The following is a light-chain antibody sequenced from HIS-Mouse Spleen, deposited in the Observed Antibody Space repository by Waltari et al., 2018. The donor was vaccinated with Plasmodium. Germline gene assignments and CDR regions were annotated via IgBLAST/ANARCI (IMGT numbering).Light chain of an antibody. V-gene: IGLV1-47*01. J-gene: IGLJ3*02. CDR1: SSNLGSNY. CDR3: AAWDASLSGRV. Sequence: QSVLTQPPSASGTPGQRATISCSGSSSNLGSNYVYWYQQLPGTAPKLLIYRNNQRPSGVPDRFSGPKSGASASLTNGGLRSEDEADYYCAAWDASLSGRVFGGGTKLTV. CDR2: RNN.